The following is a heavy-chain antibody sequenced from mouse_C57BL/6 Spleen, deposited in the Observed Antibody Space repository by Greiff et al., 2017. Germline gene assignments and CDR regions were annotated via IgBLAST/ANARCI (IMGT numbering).Heavy chain of an antibody. Sequence: QVQLKQPGAELVKPGASVKMSCKASGYTFTSYWITWVKQRPGQGLEWIGDIYPGSGSTNYNEKFKSKATLTVDTSSSTAYMQLSSLTSEDSAVFYCARERGYGSSSLDDWGQGTTLTVSS. J-gene: IGHJ2*01. CDR3: ARERGYGSSSLDD. V-gene: IGHV1-55*01. D-gene: IGHD1-1*01. CDR2: IYPGSGST. CDR1: GYTFTSYW.